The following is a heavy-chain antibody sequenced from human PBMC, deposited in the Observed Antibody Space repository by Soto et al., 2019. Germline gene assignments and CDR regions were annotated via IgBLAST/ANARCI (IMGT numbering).Heavy chain of an antibody. CDR1: GATFTNSV. CDR3: ARSGLRRPHNTYRCFGVDV. V-gene: IGHV1-69*06. J-gene: IGHJ6*02. CDR2: IIPLLGTV. Sequence: QGQLVQSGAEVKKPGSSVKVSCRASGATFTNSVITWVRKGPGQGLEFMGGIIPLLGTVDYAENFQGTVTLNADKVTNTGYLEMRSLRYEDTAVYYCARSGLRRPHNTYRCFGVDVWGHGTAVSV. D-gene: IGHD3-16*01.